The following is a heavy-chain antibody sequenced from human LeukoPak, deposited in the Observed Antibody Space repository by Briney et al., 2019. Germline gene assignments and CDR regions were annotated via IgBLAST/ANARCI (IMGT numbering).Heavy chain of an antibody. J-gene: IGHJ4*02. CDR2: IYYSGST. V-gene: IGHV4-39*01. Sequence: GSLRLSCAASGFTFSSYSMNWVRQAPGKGLEWIGSIYYSGSTYYNPSLKSPVTISVDTSRNQFSLKMSSVTAADTAVYYCARHGSTKQLGGYWGQGTLVTVSS. D-gene: IGHD6-6*01. CDR3: ARHGSTKQLGGY. CDR1: GFTFSSYSMN.